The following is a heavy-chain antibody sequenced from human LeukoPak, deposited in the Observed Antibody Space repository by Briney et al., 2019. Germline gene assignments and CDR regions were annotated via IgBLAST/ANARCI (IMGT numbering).Heavy chain of an antibody. CDR3: ARHTNYCSGGTCSTGWFDP. CDR2: IYPGDSDT. CDR1: GYSFTNYW. Sequence: GESLKISCKGSGYSFTNYWIGWVRQMPGKGLEWMGIIYPGDSDTRYSPSFQGQVTISADKSISTAYLQWSSLKASDTAIYYCARHTNYCSGGTCSTGWFDPWGQGTLVTVSS. V-gene: IGHV5-51*01. J-gene: IGHJ5*02. D-gene: IGHD2-15*01.